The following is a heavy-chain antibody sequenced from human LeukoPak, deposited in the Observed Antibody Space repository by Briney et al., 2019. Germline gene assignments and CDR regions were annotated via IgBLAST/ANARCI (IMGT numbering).Heavy chain of an antibody. Sequence: SETLSLTCAVSGGSISSGGYSWSWIRQPPGKGLEWIGYIYHSGSTYYNPSLKSRVTISVDRSKNQFSLKLSSVTAADTAVYYCARQYCSSTSCYPNWFDPWGQGTLVTVSP. CDR1: GGSISSGGYS. CDR2: IYHSGST. V-gene: IGHV4-30-2*01. J-gene: IGHJ5*02. D-gene: IGHD2-2*01. CDR3: ARQYCSSTSCYPNWFDP.